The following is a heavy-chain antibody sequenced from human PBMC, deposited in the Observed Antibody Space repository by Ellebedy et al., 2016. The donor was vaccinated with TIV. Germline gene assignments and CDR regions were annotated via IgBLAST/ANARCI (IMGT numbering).Heavy chain of an antibody. V-gene: IGHV4-59*01. CDR3: ARGMAVPPYYFDY. Sequence: SETLSLTCSASGGSISSFYWSWIRQSPGKGLEYIGYIYNSETTHYNPSLKSRVTISVEMSRNQFSLNLSSVTAADTAVYYCARGMAVPPYYFDYWGQGTLVTVSS. CDR1: GGSISSFY. J-gene: IGHJ4*02. D-gene: IGHD5-24*01. CDR2: IYNSETT.